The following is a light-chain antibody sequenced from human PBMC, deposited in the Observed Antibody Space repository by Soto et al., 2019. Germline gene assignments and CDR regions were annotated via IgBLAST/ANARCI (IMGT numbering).Light chain of an antibody. CDR1: QGISSW. J-gene: IGKJ4*01. CDR2: AAS. CDR3: QQYKSYPLT. V-gene: IGKV1D-16*01. Sequence: DIQMTQSPSSVSASVGDRVTITCRASQGISSWLAWYQQRPGEAPKVLIFAASSLQSGVPSRFSGSGSETEFTLTISSVQPDDFSTYYCQQYKSYPLTFGGGTKVDIK.